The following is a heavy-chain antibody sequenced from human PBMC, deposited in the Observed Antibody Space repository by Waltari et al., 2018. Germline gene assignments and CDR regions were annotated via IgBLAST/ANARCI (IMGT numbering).Heavy chain of an antibody. Sequence: EVQLVESGGDLVQPGGSLRLSCAASGFAFSSFWMLWVRQTPGKGLVWVSRIYTGASDTYYADSVKGRFTISRDNAKNTLYLQMNSLRVEDTAVYYCTRGGVGYGNFEYWGLGTLVTVSS. J-gene: IGHJ4*02. CDR1: GFAFSSFW. V-gene: IGHV3-74*01. CDR2: IYTGASDT. CDR3: TRGGVGYGNFEY. D-gene: IGHD5-12*01.